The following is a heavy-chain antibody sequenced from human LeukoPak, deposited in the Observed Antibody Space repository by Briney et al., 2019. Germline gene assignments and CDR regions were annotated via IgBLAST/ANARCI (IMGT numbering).Heavy chain of an antibody. CDR2: FDPEDGET. J-gene: IGHJ4*02. V-gene: IGHV1-24*01. CDR1: GYTLTELS. CDR3: ATDLSSSWSYFDY. Sequence: ASVKVSCKVSGYTLTELSMHWVRQALGKGLEWMGGFDPEDGETIYAQKFQGRVTMTEDTSTDTAYMELSSLRSEDTAVYYCATDLSSSWSYFDYWGQGTLVTVSS. D-gene: IGHD6-13*01.